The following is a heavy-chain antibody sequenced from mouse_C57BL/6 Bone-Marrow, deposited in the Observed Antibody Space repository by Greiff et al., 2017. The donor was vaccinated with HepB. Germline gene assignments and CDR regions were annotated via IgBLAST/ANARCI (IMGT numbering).Heavy chain of an antibody. Sequence: QVQLKESGPGLVQPSQSLSITCTVSGFSLTSYGVHWVRLPPGKGLEWLGVIWSGGSTDYNAAFISRLSISKDNSKSQVFFKMNSLQADDTAIYYCAKNDGYYFWYFDVWGTGTTVTVSS. D-gene: IGHD2-3*01. CDR2: IWSGGST. CDR3: AKNDGYYFWYFDV. CDR1: GFSLTSYG. J-gene: IGHJ1*03. V-gene: IGHV2-4*01.